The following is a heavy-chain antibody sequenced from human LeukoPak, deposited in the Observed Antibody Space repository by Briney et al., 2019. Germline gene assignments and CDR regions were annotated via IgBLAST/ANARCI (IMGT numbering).Heavy chain of an antibody. CDR3: ARRLGYCSSTSCYADAFDI. V-gene: IGHV5-51*01. CDR1: GYSFTSYW. D-gene: IGHD2-2*01. Sequence: GESLKISCKGSGYSFTSYWIGWVRQMPGKGLEWMGIIYPGDSDTRYSPSFQGQVTISADKSISTAYLQWSSLKASDTAMYYCARRLGYCSSTSCYADAFDIWGQGTMVTVSS. J-gene: IGHJ3*02. CDR2: IYPGDSDT.